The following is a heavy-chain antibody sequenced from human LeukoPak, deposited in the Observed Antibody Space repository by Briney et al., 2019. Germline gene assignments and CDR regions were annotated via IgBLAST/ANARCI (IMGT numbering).Heavy chain of an antibody. CDR2: IYYSGST. CDR1: GGSVSSGSYY. J-gene: IGHJ3*02. V-gene: IGHV4-30-4*08. D-gene: IGHD3-22*01. Sequence: SETLSLTCTVSGGSVSSGSYYWSWIRQPPGKGLEWIGYIYYSGSTYYNPSLKSRVTISVDTSKNQFSLKLSSVTAADTAVYYCARGGTVYYYDSSGYYHPDIWGQGTMVTVSS. CDR3: ARGGTVYYYDSSGYYHPDI.